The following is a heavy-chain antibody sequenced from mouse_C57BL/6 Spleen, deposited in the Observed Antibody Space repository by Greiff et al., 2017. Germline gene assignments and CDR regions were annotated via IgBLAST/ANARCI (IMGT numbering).Heavy chain of an antibody. Sequence: QVQLQQPGAELVKPGASVKLSCKASGYTFTSYWMHWVKPRPGQGLEWIGMIHPNSGSTNYNEKFKSKATLTVDKSSSTAYMQLSSLTSEDSAVYYCARDTTVVARVPYAMDYWGQGTSVTVSS. CDR1: GYTFTSYW. D-gene: IGHD1-1*01. J-gene: IGHJ4*01. V-gene: IGHV1-64*01. CDR2: IHPNSGST. CDR3: ARDTTVVARVPYAMDY.